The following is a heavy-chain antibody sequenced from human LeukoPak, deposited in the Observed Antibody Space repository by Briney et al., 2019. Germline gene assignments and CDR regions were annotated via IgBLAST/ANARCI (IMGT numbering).Heavy chain of an antibody. Sequence: SVKVSCKASGGTFSSYAISWVRQAPGQGLEWMGGIIPIFGTANYAQKFQGRVTITADESTSTAYMELSSLRSEDTAVYYCARDLGYCSSTSCYGWFDPWGKGTLVTVS. CDR3: ARDLGYCSSTSCYGWFDP. J-gene: IGHJ5*02. CDR1: GGTFSSYA. V-gene: IGHV1-69*13. CDR2: IIPIFGTA. D-gene: IGHD2-2*01.